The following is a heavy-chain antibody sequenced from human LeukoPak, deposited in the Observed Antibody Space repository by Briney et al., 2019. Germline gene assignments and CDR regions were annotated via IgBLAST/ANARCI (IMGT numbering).Heavy chain of an antibody. D-gene: IGHD3-10*01. CDR2: INPNSGGT. Sequence: ASVKVSCKASGHTFTGYYMHWVRQAPGQGLEWMGWINPNSGGTNYAQKFQGRVTMTRDTSISTAYMELSRLRSDDTAVYYCARDSDYYGSGRDYGMDVWGQGTTVTVSS. CDR1: GHTFTGYY. V-gene: IGHV1-2*02. CDR3: ARDSDYYGSGRDYGMDV. J-gene: IGHJ6*02.